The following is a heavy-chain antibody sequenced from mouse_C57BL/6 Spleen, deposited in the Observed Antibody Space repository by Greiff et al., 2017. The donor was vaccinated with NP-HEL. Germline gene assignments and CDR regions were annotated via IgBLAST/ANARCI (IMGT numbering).Heavy chain of an antibody. CDR2: INPNNGGT. CDR1: GYTFTDYY. V-gene: IGHV1-26*01. CDR3: ATVNWENFDV. J-gene: IGHJ1*03. Sequence: EVQLQQSGPELVKPGASVKISCKASGYTFTDYYMNWVKQSHGKSLEWIGDINPNNGGTSYNQKFKGKATLTVDKSSSTAYMELRSLTSEDSAVYYCATVNWENFDVWGTGTTVTVSS. D-gene: IGHD4-1*02.